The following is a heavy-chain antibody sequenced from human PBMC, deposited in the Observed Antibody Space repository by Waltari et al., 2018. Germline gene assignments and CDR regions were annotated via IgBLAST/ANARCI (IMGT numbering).Heavy chain of an antibody. V-gene: IGHV4-34*01. CDR1: DASFNNHF. J-gene: IGHJ4*02. CDR3: ARGRGRHLSDKIDY. CDR2: INHRGST. D-gene: IGHD3-10*01. Sequence: QVQLQQWGAGLLKPSETLSLTCGVSDASFNNHFWTWNRQSPEKGLEWIGEINHRGSTTHNPSLKSRVTMSVDVSTKQFSLQMTSVTAADTAIYYCARGRGRHLSDKIDYWGLGTLVTVSS.